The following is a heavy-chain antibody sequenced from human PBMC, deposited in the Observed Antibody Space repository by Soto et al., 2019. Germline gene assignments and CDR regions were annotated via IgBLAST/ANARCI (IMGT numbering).Heavy chain of an antibody. D-gene: IGHD3-16*01. CDR2: ISYDGRDK. CDR1: GFSFTAYA. CDR3: VAGLTWGDY. V-gene: IGHV3-30*14. Sequence: QVQLVESGGGVVQPGTSLRLSCAASGFSFTAYAMLWVRQAPGKGLEWVSIISYDGRDKYYADSVKGRFSISRDDFKNILYLQLNSLRPGDTALYYCVAGLTWGDYWGQGTLVTVSS. J-gene: IGHJ4*02.